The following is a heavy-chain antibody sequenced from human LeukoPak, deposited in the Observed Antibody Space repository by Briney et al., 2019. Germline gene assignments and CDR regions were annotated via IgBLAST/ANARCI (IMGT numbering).Heavy chain of an antibody. CDR1: GGSISSGDYY. J-gene: IGHJ4*02. Sequence: PSETLSLTCTVSGGSISSGDYYWSWIRQHPGKGLEWIGYIYYSGSTYYNPSLKSRVTISVDRSKNQFSLKLSSVTAADTAVYYCARVQKGVTDYWGQGTLVTVSS. V-gene: IGHV4-30-4*01. CDR2: IYYSGST. CDR3: ARVQKGVTDY. D-gene: IGHD2-21*02.